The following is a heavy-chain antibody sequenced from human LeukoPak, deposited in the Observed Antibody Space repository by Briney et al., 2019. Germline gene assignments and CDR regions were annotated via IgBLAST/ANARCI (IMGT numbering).Heavy chain of an antibody. CDR2: INSDGSHA. CDR1: RFTFSSYW. D-gene: IGHD4-17*01. CDR3: ARAGSRYGDYGALDY. Sequence: PGGSLRLSCAASRFTFSSYWMHWVRQAPGKGLVWVSRINSDGSHATYADSVKGRFTISRDNAKDTLYLQMDSLRAEDTAVYYCARAGSRYGDYGALDYWGQGTLVTVSS. V-gene: IGHV3-74*03. J-gene: IGHJ4*02.